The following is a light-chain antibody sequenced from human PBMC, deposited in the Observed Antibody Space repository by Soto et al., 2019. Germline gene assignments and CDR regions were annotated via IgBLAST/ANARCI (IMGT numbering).Light chain of an antibody. CDR3: SSYTSSSPL. Sequence: QAAQSQPASVCGSPGQAITISCTGTSSDVGGYNYVSWYQQHPGKAPKLMIYEVSNRPSGVSNRFSGSKSGNTASLTISGLQAEEEADYYCSSYTSSSPLFGTGTKVTVL. J-gene: IGLJ1*01. CDR1: SSDVGGYNY. V-gene: IGLV2-14*01. CDR2: EVS.